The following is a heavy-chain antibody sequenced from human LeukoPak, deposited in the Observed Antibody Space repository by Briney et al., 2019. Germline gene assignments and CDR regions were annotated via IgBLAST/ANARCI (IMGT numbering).Heavy chain of an antibody. J-gene: IGHJ4*02. CDR1: GFTFSSYE. CDR3: ARDQFKYYYDSSGFGY. CDR2: ISSSGSTI. Sequence: GGSLGLSCAASGFTFSSYEMNWVRQAPGKGLEWVSYISSSGSTIYYADSVKGRFTISRDNAKNSLYLQMNSLRAEDTAVYYCARDQFKYYYDSSGFGYWGQGTLVTVSS. D-gene: IGHD3-22*01. V-gene: IGHV3-48*03.